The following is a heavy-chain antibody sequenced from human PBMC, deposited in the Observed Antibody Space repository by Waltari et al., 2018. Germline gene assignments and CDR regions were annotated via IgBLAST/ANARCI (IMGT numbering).Heavy chain of an antibody. V-gene: IGHV3-7*01. CDR2: IKQDGSEK. CDR1: GFTFSSYW. D-gene: IGHD5-18*01. CDR3: ARGDYGYVGAFDI. J-gene: IGHJ3*02. Sequence: EVQLVESGGGLVQPGGSLRLSCAASGFTFSSYWMSWVRQAPGKGLEWVANIKQDGSEKDYVDSVKGRFTISRDNAKNSLYLQMNSLRAEDTAVYYCARGDYGYVGAFDIWGQGTMVTVSS.